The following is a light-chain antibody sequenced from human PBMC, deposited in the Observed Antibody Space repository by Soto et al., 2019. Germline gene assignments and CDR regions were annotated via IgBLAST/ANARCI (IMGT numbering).Light chain of an antibody. CDR1: QGISTL. CDR3: QQFHSYPIT. CDR2: FAS. V-gene: IGKV1D-16*01. Sequence: DIQVTQSTSSLSASVGDTVTITCRASQGISTLLAWYQQKPGKAPKSLIYFASSLQSGVPSRFTGSGSGIDFTLTISSRQPEDFATYYCQQFHSYPITFGQGTRLEI. J-gene: IGKJ5*01.